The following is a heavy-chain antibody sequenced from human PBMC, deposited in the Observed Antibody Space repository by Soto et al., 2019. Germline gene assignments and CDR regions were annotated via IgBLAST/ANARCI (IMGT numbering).Heavy chain of an antibody. Sequence: GGSLRLSCTASGFTFGGYAMSWVRQAPGKGLEWVGFIRSKAYGGTTEYAASVKGRFTISRDDSKSIAYLQMNSLKTEDTAVYYCTKEPNHRVLHPYYFVFWGQGNLVTVSS. CDR3: TKEPNHRVLHPYYFVF. CDR2: IRSKAYGGTT. CDR1: GFTFGGYA. D-gene: IGHD3-10*01. J-gene: IGHJ4*02. V-gene: IGHV3-49*04.